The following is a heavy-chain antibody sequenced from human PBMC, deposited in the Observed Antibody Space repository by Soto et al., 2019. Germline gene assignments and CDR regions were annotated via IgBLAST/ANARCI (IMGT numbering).Heavy chain of an antibody. V-gene: IGHV3-23*01. CDR3: AKHLRLEPWNNWFDP. D-gene: IGHD6-19*01. CDR1: GFTFSSYA. Sequence: GGSLRLSCAASGFTFSSYAMSWVRQAPGKGLEWVSAISSSGGSTYYADSVKGRFTFSRDNSKNTLYLQMNSLRAEDTAVYYCAKHLRLEPWNNWFDPWGQGALVTVSS. CDR2: ISSSGGST. J-gene: IGHJ5*02.